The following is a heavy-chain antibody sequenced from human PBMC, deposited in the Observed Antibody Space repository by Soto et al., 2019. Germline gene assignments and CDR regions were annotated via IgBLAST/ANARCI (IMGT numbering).Heavy chain of an antibody. V-gene: IGHV4-39*01. D-gene: IGHD3-3*01. Sequence: QLQLQESGPGLVKPSETLSLTCTVSGGSISSSSYYWGWIRQPPGKGLEWIGSIYYSGSTYYNPSLKSRVTISVDTSKNQFSLKLSSVTAADTAVYYCASIHLEGWSGYYEFDYWGQGTLVTVSS. J-gene: IGHJ4*02. CDR3: ASIHLEGWSGYYEFDY. CDR2: IYYSGST. CDR1: GGSISSSSYY.